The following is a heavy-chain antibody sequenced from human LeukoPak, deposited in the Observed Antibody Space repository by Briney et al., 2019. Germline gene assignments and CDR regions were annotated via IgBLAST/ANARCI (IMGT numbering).Heavy chain of an antibody. V-gene: IGHV4-39*07. D-gene: IGHD6-6*01. CDR1: GGSISSSSYY. CDR2: IYYSGST. Sequence: SETLSLTCTVSGGSISSSSYYWGWIRQPPGKGLEWIGSIYYSGSTYYNPSLKSRVTISVDTSKNQFSLKLSSVTAADTAVYYCARTSRRYSSSPIDYWGQGTLVTVSS. J-gene: IGHJ4*02. CDR3: ARTSRRYSSSPIDY.